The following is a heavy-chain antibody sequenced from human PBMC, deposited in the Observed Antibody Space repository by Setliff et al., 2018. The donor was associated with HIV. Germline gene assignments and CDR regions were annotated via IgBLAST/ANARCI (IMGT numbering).Heavy chain of an antibody. Sequence: PGGSLRLSCAASGFTVSDNYMSWVRQAPGKGLEWVSVIYRDGATYYADSVNGRFTISRDTAKNTVYLQMNRLTSEDTAFYYCARGRINYGDYYYWGQGTLVTVSS. V-gene: IGHV3-53*01. CDR3: ARGRINYGDYYY. CDR2: IYRDGAT. D-gene: IGHD4-17*01. CDR1: GFTVSDNY. J-gene: IGHJ4*02.